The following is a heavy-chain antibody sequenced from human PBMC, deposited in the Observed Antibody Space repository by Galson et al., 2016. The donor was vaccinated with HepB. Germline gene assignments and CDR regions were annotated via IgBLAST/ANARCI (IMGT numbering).Heavy chain of an antibody. CDR2: ISYDGNDK. CDR1: GLMFSSNA. CDR3: AAALGATPTFNP. V-gene: IGHV3-30*04. J-gene: IGHJ5*02. D-gene: IGHD2-15*01. Sequence: SLRLSCAASGLMFSSNAFHWVRQAPGKGLEWLAVISYDGNDKSYADSVKGRFTISRDNSKSTLSLQMNSLRAEDTAVYYCAAALGATPTFNPWGQGILVTVSS.